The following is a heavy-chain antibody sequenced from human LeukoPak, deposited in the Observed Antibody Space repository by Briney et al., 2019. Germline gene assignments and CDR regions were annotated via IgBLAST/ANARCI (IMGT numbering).Heavy chain of an antibody. CDR2: IYYSGST. CDR3: ARRDDFWSGYAFDI. Sequence: SETLSLTCTVSGGSISSYYWSWIRQHPGKGLEWIGYIYYSGSTNYNPSLKSRVTISVDTSKNQFSLKLSSVTAADTAVYYCARRDDFWSGYAFDIWGQGTMVTVSS. CDR1: GGSISSYY. V-gene: IGHV4-59*01. J-gene: IGHJ3*02. D-gene: IGHD3-3*01.